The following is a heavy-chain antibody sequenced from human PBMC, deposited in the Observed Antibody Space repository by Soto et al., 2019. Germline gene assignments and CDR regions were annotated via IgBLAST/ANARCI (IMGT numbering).Heavy chain of an antibody. CDR1: GFTFSSYE. Sequence: GGSLRLSCAASGFTFSSYEMNWVREAPGKGLEWVSYISSSGSTIYYADSVKGRFTISRDNAKNSLYLQMNSLRAEDTAVYYCARVGGYYYGMDVWGQGTTVTVSS. J-gene: IGHJ6*02. CDR2: ISSSGSTI. V-gene: IGHV3-48*03. CDR3: ARVGGYYYGMDV. D-gene: IGHD2-15*01.